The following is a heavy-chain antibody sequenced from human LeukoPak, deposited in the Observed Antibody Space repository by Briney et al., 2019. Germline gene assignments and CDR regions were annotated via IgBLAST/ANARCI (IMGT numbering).Heavy chain of an antibody. CDR1: GFIFEEYS. D-gene: IGHD4-23*01. V-gene: IGHV3-20*04. Sequence: GGSLRLSCTASGFIFEEYSMSWVRQAPGKWLEWVCGINWNGGRTGYGDPVKGRFTISRDNAKNLLYLQMDSLRAEDTAFYYCAFDYGGNFGPRGGAFDTWGQGTMVTVSS. CDR3: AFDYGGNFGPRGGAFDT. CDR2: INWNGGRT. J-gene: IGHJ3*02.